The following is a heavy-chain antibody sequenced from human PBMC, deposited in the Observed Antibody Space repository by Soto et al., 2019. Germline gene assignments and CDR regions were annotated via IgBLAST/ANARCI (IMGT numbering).Heavy chain of an antibody. CDR2: ISAYNGNT. Sequence: GASVKVSCKASGYTFTSYGISWVRQAPGQGLEWMGWISAYNGNTKYAQKLQGRVTMTTDTSTSTAYMELRSLRSDDTAVYYCARDTSDSSGWYFTVWFDYWSQGTLVTVSS. J-gene: IGHJ4*02. D-gene: IGHD6-19*01. V-gene: IGHV1-18*01. CDR1: GYTFTSYG. CDR3: ARDTSDSSGWYFTVWFDY.